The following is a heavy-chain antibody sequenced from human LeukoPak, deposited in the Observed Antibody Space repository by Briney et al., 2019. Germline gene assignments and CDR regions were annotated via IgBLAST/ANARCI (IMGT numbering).Heavy chain of an antibody. Sequence: GGSLRLSCAASGFTVSSHYMSWARQAPGKGLEWVSAISNDGGGTNYADFVKGRFTISRDNSKNTRFLQMNSLRAEDTALYYCAKGSSGYFVDLWGQGTLVSVSS. CDR1: GFTVSSHY. CDR2: ISNDGGGT. D-gene: IGHD3-22*01. V-gene: IGHV3-23*01. CDR3: AKGSSGYFVDL. J-gene: IGHJ5*02.